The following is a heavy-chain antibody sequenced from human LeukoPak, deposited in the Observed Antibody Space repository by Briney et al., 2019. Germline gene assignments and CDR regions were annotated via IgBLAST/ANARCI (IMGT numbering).Heavy chain of an antibody. CDR3: ARDRSGRYFGPVEFDP. J-gene: IGHJ5*02. Sequence: ASVKVSCKASGYTFTGYYMHWVRQAPGQGLEWMGWINPNSGGTNYAQKFQGWVTMTRDTSISTAYMELSRLRSDDTAVYYCARDRSGRYFGPVEFDPWGQGTLVTVSS. CDR1: GYTFTGYY. D-gene: IGHD3-9*01. CDR2: INPNSGGT. V-gene: IGHV1-2*04.